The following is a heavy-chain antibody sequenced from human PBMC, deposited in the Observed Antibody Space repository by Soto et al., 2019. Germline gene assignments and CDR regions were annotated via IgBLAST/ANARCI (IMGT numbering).Heavy chain of an antibody. J-gene: IGHJ4*02. CDR1: GFTFSSYT. CDR2: INGGGGST. V-gene: IGHV3-23*01. CDR3: AKDKVCSGGSCYYDY. D-gene: IGHD2-15*01. Sequence: EVQLLEAGGDLIQPGGSLRLSCAASGFTFSSYTMTWVRQAPGKGLEWVSAINGGGGSTYYADSVKGRFTISRDNSQDTLYLQMNSLRAEDTAVYYCAKDKVCSGGSCYYDYWGQGTLVTVSS.